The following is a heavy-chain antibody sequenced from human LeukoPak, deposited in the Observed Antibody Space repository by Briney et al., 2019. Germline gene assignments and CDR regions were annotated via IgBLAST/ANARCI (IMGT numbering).Heavy chain of an antibody. CDR1: GGSISSYY. V-gene: IGHV4-59*08. J-gene: IGHJ6*02. CDR2: IYYSGST. Sequence: SSETLSLTCTVSGGSISSYYWSWIRQPPGKGLEWIGYIYYSGSTNYNPSLKSRVTISVDTSKNQLSLKLSSVTAADTAVYYCARYGSGSYSFGMDVWGQGTTVTVSS. D-gene: IGHD3-10*01. CDR3: ARYGSGSYSFGMDV.